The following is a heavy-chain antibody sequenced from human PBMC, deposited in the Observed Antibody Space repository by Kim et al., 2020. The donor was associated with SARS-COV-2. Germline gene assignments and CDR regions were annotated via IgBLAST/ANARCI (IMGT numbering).Heavy chain of an antibody. Sequence: GGSLRLSCAASGFTFSNAWMSWVRQAPGKGLEWVGRIKSKTDGGTTDYAAPVKGRFTISRDDSKNTLYLQMNSLKTEDTAVYYCTTEWGFGELLSPDYWGQGTLVTVSS. CDR3: TTEWGFGELLSPDY. D-gene: IGHD3-10*01. J-gene: IGHJ4*02. CDR2: IKSKTDGGTT. CDR1: GFTFSNAW. V-gene: IGHV3-15*01.